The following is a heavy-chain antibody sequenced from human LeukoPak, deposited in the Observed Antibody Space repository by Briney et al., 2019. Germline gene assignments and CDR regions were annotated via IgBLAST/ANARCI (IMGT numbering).Heavy chain of an antibody. CDR3: AKDFLAGSWYYFDY. D-gene: IGHD6-13*01. V-gene: IGHV3-33*06. J-gene: IGHJ4*02. Sequence: GGSLRLSCAASGFTFSSYGMHWVRQAPGKGLEWVAVIWYDGSNKYYADSVKGRFTISRDNSKNTLYLQTNSLRAEDTAVYYCAKDFLAGSWYYFDYWGQGTLVTVSS. CDR2: IWYDGSNK. CDR1: GFTFSSYG.